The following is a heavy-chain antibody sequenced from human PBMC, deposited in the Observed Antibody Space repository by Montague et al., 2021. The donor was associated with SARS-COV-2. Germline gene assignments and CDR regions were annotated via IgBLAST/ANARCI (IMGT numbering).Heavy chain of an antibody. CDR3: ARAVETTVVTHFDY. CDR1: GSSISSGGYY. D-gene: IGHD4-23*01. Sequence: TLSLTCTVSGSSISSGGYYWSWIRQHPGKGLEWIGYIYYSGGAYYNPSLKSRVTISVDTSKNQFSLKLTSVTAADTAVYYCARAVETTVVTHFDYWGQGALVTVSS. J-gene: IGHJ4*02. CDR2: IYYSGGA. V-gene: IGHV4-31*03.